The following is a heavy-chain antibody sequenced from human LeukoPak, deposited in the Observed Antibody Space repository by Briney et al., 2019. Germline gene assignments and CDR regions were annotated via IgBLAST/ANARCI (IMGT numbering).Heavy chain of an antibody. CDR3: ARDGQGRYCSGGSCSPLDY. CDR2: INPDNGGT. Sequence: ASVKVSCKASGYIFTFYYMHWVRQAPGQGLEWMGWINPDNGGTNYAQKFQGRVTMTRDTSISTAYMELSSLRSDDTAVYYCARDGQGRYCSGGSCSPLDYWGQGTLVTVSS. CDR1: GYIFTFYY. V-gene: IGHV1-2*02. D-gene: IGHD2-15*01. J-gene: IGHJ4*02.